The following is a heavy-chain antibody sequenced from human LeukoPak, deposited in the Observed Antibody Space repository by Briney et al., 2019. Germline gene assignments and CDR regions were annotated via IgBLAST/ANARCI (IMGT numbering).Heavy chain of an antibody. CDR3: ARWYYYDSSGYKAFDY. V-gene: IGHV1-69*13. D-gene: IGHD3-22*01. Sequence: SVKVSCKASGGTFSSYAISWVRQAPGQGLEWMGGIIPIFGTANYAQKFQGRVTITADESTSTAYMELSSLRSEDTAVYYCARWYYYDSSGYKAFDYWGQGTLVTVSS. CDR1: GGTFSSYA. CDR2: IIPIFGTA. J-gene: IGHJ4*02.